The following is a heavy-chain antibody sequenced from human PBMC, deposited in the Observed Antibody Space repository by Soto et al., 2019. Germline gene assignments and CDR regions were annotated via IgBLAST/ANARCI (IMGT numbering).Heavy chain of an antibody. CDR1: GGSISSSNW. CDR2: IYHSGST. D-gene: IGHD6-13*01. V-gene: IGHV4-4*02. J-gene: IGHJ4*02. CDR3: ARAAMGGSSWPFDY. Sequence: TETLSLTCAVSGGSISSSNWWSWVRQPPGKGLEWIGEIYHSGSTNYNPSLKSRVTISVDKSKNQFSLKLSSVTAADTAVYYCARAAMGGSSWPFDYWGQGTLVTVSS.